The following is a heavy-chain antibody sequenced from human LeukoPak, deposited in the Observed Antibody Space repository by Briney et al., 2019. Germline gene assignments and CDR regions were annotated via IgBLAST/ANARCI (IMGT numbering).Heavy chain of an antibody. Sequence: ASVKVSCKASGYTFTNYYMHWVRQAPGQGLEWMGIINPSGGGTSYAQKFQGRVTMTRDMSTSTVYMALSSLRSEDTAVYYCARDRGSYDYVWGSYPFDYWGQGTLVTVSS. CDR1: GYTFTNYY. D-gene: IGHD3-16*01. V-gene: IGHV1-46*01. CDR3: ARDRGSYDYVWGSYPFDY. CDR2: INPSGGGT. J-gene: IGHJ4*02.